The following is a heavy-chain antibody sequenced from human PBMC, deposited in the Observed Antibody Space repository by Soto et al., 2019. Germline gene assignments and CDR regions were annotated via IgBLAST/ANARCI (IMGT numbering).Heavy chain of an antibody. CDR1: GYTFTSYD. V-gene: IGHV1-8*01. J-gene: IGHJ6*02. CDR3: ARMGLSSSATFRYFYYGMDA. D-gene: IGHD6-6*01. Sequence: QVQLVQSGAEVKKPGASVKVSCKASGYTFTSYDFNWVRQATGQGLEWMGWMNPNSGNTGYAQKFQGRVTMTRNTSRSTAYMELSSLRSEDTAVYYCARMGLSSSATFRYFYYGMDAWGQGTTVTVSS. CDR2: MNPNSGNT.